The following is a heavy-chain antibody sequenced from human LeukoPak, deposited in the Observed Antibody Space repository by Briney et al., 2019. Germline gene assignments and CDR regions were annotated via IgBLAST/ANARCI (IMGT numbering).Heavy chain of an antibody. CDR1: GFTFSSYS. V-gene: IGHV3-21*01. J-gene: IGHJ4*02. Sequence: GGSLRLSCAASGFTFSSYSMHWVRQAPGKGLEWVSSISSSSSYIYYADSVKGRFTISRENAKNSLYLQMNSLRAEDTAVYYCARATQDYGGKNYFDYWGQGTLVTVSS. CDR3: ARATQDYGGKNYFDY. CDR2: ISSSSSYI. D-gene: IGHD4-17*01.